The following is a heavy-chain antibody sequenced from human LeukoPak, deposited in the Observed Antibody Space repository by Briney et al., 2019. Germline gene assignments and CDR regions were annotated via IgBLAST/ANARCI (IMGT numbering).Heavy chain of an antibody. CDR1: GFTFSNDG. D-gene: IGHD3-22*01. CDR2: ISYDGSDK. Sequence: GGFLRLSCAASGFTFSNDGMHWVRHAPGRGLEWVALISYDGSDKHYADSVKGRFTVSRDNSKNTLYLQMNSLSRDDTAVYYCVGVGGYDSSGFLDYWGQGTLVTVFS. V-gene: IGHV3-30*03. CDR3: VGVGGYDSSGFLDY. J-gene: IGHJ4*02.